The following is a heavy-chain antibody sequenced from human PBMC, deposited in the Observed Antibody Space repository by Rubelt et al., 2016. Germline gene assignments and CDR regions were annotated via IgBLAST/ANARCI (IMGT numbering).Heavy chain of an antibody. D-gene: IGHD6-13*01. CDR3: AKDAKTWQQLDWTFDY. CDR1: GFTLSSHS. CDR2: ISGSGGNT. V-gene: IGHV3-23*04. J-gene: IGHJ4*02. Sequence: EVQLVESGGGMAQPGGSLRFSCAVSGFTLSSHSMNWVRQAPGKGLEWVSTISGSGGNTYYADSVKGRFTISRDNSKNTLYLQMNSLRAEDTAVYYCAKDAKTWQQLDWTFDYWGQGTLVTVSS.